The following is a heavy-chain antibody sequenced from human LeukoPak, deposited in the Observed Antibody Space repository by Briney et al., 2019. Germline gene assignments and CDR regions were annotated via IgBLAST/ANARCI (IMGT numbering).Heavy chain of an antibody. V-gene: IGHV4-30-4*01. CDR3: ARGGLYDSSGYYWDYFDY. CDR2: INHSGST. CDR1: GGSISSGDYY. J-gene: IGHJ4*02. D-gene: IGHD3-22*01. Sequence: KASQTLSLTCTVSGGSISSGDYYWSWIRQPPGKGLEWIGEINHSGSTNYNPSLKSRVTISVDTSKNQFSLKLSSVTAADTAVYYCARGGLYDSSGYYWDYFDYWGQGTLVTVSS.